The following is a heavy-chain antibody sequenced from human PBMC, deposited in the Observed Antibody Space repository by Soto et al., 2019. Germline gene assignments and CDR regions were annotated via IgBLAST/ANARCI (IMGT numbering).Heavy chain of an antibody. J-gene: IGHJ6*02. CDR3: ARARFSSSWGTPPGMDV. V-gene: IGHV3-74*01. CDR1: GFIFSSHW. D-gene: IGHD6-13*01. Sequence: PGWSLRFSCAASGFIFSSHWMHWVRQAPGKGLVGVSHIGPDGSNIWEADSVQGRFTISRDNSKNTLYLQMNSLRAEDTAVYYCARARFSSSWGTPPGMDVWGQGTTVTVSS. CDR2: IGPDGSNI.